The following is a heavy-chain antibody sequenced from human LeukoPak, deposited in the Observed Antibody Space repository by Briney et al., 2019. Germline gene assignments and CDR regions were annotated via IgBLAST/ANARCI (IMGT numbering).Heavy chain of an antibody. CDR2: ISGNGGST. Sequence: GGSLRLSCAASGFTFSSSWMSWVRQAPGKGLEWVSAISGNGGSTYYADSVKGRFTISRDNSKNTLYLQMSSLRAEDTAVYYCAKGLWLQPFFDYWGQGILVTVSS. V-gene: IGHV3-23*01. CDR3: AKGLWLQPFFDY. J-gene: IGHJ4*02. D-gene: IGHD5-24*01. CDR1: GFTFSSSW.